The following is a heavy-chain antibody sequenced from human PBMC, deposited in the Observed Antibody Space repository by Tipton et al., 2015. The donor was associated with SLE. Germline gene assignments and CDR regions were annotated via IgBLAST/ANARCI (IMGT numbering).Heavy chain of an antibody. J-gene: IGHJ4*02. CDR3: ARGLLDY. CDR1: GYSISSGYY. Sequence: TLSLTCAVSGYSISSGYYWGWIRQPPGKGLEWIGSIYHSGSTYYNPSLKSRVTISVDTSKNQFSLKLSSVTAADTAVYYCARGLLDYWGQGTLVTVSS. CDR2: IYHSGST. V-gene: IGHV4-38-2*01.